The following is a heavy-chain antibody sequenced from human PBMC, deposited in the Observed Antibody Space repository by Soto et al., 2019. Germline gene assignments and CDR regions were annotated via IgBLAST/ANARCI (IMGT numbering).Heavy chain of an antibody. V-gene: IGHV3-23*01. Sequence: DVHLLESGGGLVQPGGSLRLSCGVSGLTFGSDAMTWVRQAPGKGLEWVSGISGSGANTYYADSVKGRFTISRDNSKNTLYLQMNSLRAEDTAIYYCAKDARYYWKIDFWGQGTLVTVSS. J-gene: IGHJ4*02. CDR1: GLTFGSDA. D-gene: IGHD1-20*01. CDR3: AKDARYYWKIDF. CDR2: ISGSGANT.